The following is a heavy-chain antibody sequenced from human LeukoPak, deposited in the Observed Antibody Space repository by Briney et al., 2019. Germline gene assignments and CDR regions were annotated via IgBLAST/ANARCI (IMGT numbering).Heavy chain of an antibody. CDR2: ISCDGSNK. V-gene: IGHV3-30*18. D-gene: IGHD3-22*01. CDR3: AKDRDYYDSSGYYYFDY. CDR1: GFTFSSYG. J-gene: IGHJ4*02. Sequence: GGSLRLSCAASGFTFSSYGMHWVRQAPGKGLEWVAVISCDGSNKYYADSVKGRFTISRDNSKNMLYLRMNSLRAEDTAVYYCAKDRDYYDSSGYYYFDYWGQGTLVTVSS.